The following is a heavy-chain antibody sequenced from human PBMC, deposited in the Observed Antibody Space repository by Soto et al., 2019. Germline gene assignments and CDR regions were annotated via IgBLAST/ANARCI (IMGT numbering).Heavy chain of an antibody. J-gene: IGHJ4*02. D-gene: IGHD2-15*01. CDR1: GYNFATYW. CDR2: IYPGDSDT. Sequence: GESLKISGQGFGYNFATYWIGWVRQMPGRGLEWMGIIYPGDSDTRYSPSFRDHVTMSVDKSISTAYLQWSSLSASDTAIYYCARPADGPPRYFDSWGQGALVTVSS. V-gene: IGHV5-51*01. CDR3: ARPADGPPRYFDS.